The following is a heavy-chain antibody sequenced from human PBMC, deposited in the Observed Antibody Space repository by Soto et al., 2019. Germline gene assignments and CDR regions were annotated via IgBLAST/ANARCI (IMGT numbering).Heavy chain of an antibody. J-gene: IGHJ4*02. Sequence: GGSLRLSCAASGFTFSNYVMNWVRQAPGKGLDWVSAISASGGSTYYADSVKGRFTISRDNSKNTLYLHMSSLRAEDTAVYYWPKGPLGGGYALDSGGRRTRVTVSS. V-gene: IGHV3-23*01. CDR1: GFTFSNYV. CDR2: ISASGGST. D-gene: IGHD5-12*01. CDR3: PKGPLGGGYALDS.